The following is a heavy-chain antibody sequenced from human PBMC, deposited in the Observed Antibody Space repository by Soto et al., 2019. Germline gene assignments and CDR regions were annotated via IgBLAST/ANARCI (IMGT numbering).Heavy chain of an antibody. J-gene: IGHJ4*02. V-gene: IGHV5-51*01. Sequence: LKISCKGSGYNFAGYWIAWVRQMPGKGLELMGIIYPSDSDTRYRPSFQGQVTISADKSISSAYLQWGSLRASDTAMYYCARGGVSTRTFDYWGQGTPVTVSS. CDR3: ARGGVSTRTFDY. D-gene: IGHD3-3*01. CDR1: GYNFAGYW. CDR2: IYPSDSDT.